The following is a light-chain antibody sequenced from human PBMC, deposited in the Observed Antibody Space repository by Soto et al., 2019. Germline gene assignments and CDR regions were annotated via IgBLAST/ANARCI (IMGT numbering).Light chain of an antibody. V-gene: IGKV1-5*01. CDR1: QSISKW. CDR3: KKYDSYSHLN. J-gene: IGKJ4*01. CDR2: DAS. Sequence: IHITQSPSTLSSSVGDRVTITCRASQSISKWLAWYQQKPGTAPKLLIYDASNLESGVPSRFSGSGSGPELTIHIRSMPHDDFANYYCKKYDSYSHLNLGGGKKVDIK.